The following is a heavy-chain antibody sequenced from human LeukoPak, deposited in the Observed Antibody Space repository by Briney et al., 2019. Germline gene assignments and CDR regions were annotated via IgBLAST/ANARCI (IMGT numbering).Heavy chain of an antibody. V-gene: IGHV4-59*12. J-gene: IGHJ4*02. Sequence: SETLSLTCTVSGGSISSYYWSWIRQPPGKGLEWIGYIYHSGSTYYNPSLKSRVTISVDRSKNQFSLKLSSVTAADTAVYYCARSRSTSFDYWGQGTLVTVSS. CDR1: GGSISSYY. CDR3: ARSRSTSFDY. CDR2: IYHSGST. D-gene: IGHD2-2*01.